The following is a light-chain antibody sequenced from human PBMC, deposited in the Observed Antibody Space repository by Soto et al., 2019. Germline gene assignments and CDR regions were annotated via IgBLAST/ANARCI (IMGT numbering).Light chain of an antibody. CDR1: SPNIGSNT. Sequence: QSVLTQPPSASGTPGQRVTISCSGSSPNIGSNTVNWYQQLRGTAPKLLIYNNNHRPSGVPDRFSGSKSGTSASLAISGLQSEDEADYYCAAWDDSLNGLVFGTGTKVTVL. CDR3: AAWDDSLNGLV. CDR2: NNN. V-gene: IGLV1-44*01. J-gene: IGLJ1*01.